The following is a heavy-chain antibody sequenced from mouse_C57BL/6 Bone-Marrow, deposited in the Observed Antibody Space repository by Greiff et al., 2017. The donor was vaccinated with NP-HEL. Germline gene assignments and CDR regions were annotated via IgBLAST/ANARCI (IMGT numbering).Heavy chain of an antibody. CDR1: GFNIKNTY. D-gene: IGHD1-1*01. CDR3: ASPFITTVVATFFYYAMDY. J-gene: IGHJ4*01. Sequence: VQLQQSVAELVRPGASVKLSCTASGFNIKNTYMHWVKQRPEQGLEWIGRIDPANGNTKYAPKFPGKATITADTSSNTAYLQLSRLTSEDTAIYYCASPFITTVVATFFYYAMDYWGQGTSVTVSS. V-gene: IGHV14-3*01. CDR2: IDPANGNT.